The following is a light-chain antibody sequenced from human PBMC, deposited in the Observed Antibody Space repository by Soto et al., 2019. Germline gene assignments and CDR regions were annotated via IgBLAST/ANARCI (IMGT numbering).Light chain of an antibody. CDR2: WAS. V-gene: IGKV4-1*01. CDR3: QQYYSTPWT. Sequence: DIVMTQSTDSLAVSLGERATINCKSSQRVLYSSNNKNYLAWYQQKPGQPPKLLIYWASTREAGVPDRFSGSGSGTDFTLNISSLQAEDVAVYYCQQYYSTPWTFGQGTKLEIK. J-gene: IGKJ2*02. CDR1: QRVLYSSNNKNY.